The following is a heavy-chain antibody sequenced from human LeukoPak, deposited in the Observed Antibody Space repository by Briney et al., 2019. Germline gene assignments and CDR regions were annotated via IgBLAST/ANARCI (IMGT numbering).Heavy chain of an antibody. J-gene: IGHJ4*02. V-gene: IGHV7-4-1*02. CDR1: GYTFTSYA. CDR2: INTNTGNP. Sequence: ASVKVSCKASGYTFTSYAMNWVRQAPGQGLEWMGWINTNTGNPTYAQGFTGRFVFPLDTSVSTAYLQISSLKAEDTAVYYCVYGGKWLPFDYWGQGTLVTVSS. D-gene: IGHD3-22*01. CDR3: VYGGKWLPFDY.